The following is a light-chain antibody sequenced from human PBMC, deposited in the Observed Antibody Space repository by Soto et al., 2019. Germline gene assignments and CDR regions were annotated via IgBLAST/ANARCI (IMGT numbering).Light chain of an antibody. CDR1: ESFSSN. Sequence: ESVMPQSPATLSVSPWERSTLSCMASESFSSNLAWYQQKPGQAPRLLFYGASTRATDIPARFSGTGSGTEFTLTISSLQSEDFAVYYCQQHSNWPRTFGQGAKVDIK. J-gene: IGKJ1*01. CDR2: GAS. V-gene: IGKV3-15*01. CDR3: QQHSNWPRT.